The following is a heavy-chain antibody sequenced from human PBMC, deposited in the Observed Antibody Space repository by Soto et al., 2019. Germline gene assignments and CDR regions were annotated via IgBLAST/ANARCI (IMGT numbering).Heavy chain of an antibody. D-gene: IGHD2-2*01. V-gene: IGHV1-3*01. CDR1: GYTFTSYA. CDR2: INAGNGNT. J-gene: IGHJ5*02. CDR3: ARGISKVVPAASNWFDP. Sequence: ASVKVSCKASGYTFTSYAMHWVRQAPGQRLEWMGWINAGNGNTGYAQKSQGRVTMTRNTSISTAYMELSSLRSEDTAVYYCARGISKVVPAASNWFDPWGQGTLVTVSS.